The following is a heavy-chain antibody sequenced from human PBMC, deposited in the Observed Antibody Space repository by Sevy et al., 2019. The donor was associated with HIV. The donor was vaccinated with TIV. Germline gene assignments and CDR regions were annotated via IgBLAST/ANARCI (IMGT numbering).Heavy chain of an antibody. CDR2: IKQDGSEK. J-gene: IGHJ4*02. D-gene: IGHD3-22*01. Sequence: GGSLRLSCAGSGFIFSNYWMTWVRQAPGKGLEWVANIKQDGSEKYYVDSVKGRFTISRDNAKNSLYLQMNSLRAEDTAVYYCAREGSGSLWYYFDYWGQGTLVTVSS. V-gene: IGHV3-7*01. CDR1: GFIFSNYW. CDR3: AREGSGSLWYYFDY.